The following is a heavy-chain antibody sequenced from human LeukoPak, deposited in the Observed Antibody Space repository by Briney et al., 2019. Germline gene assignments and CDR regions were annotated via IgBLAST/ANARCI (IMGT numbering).Heavy chain of an antibody. CDR3: ARAGFDWYPIDY. CDR2: IIPILGIA. D-gene: IGHD3-9*01. J-gene: IGHJ4*02. CDR1: GGTFSSYA. V-gene: IGHV1-69*04. Sequence: ASVKVSCKASGGTFSSYAISWVRQAPGQGLEWMGRIIPILGIANYAQKFQGRVTITADKSTSTAYMELSSLRSEDTAVYYCARAGFDWYPIDYWGQGTLVTVSS.